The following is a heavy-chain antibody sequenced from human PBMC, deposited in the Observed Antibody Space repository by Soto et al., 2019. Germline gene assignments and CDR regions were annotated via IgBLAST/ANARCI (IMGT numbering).Heavy chain of an antibody. CDR1: GFSLSTSGVG. D-gene: IGHD3-22*01. CDR2: IYWNDDK. CDR3: AHRPKINHHYDSSGSHFDY. Sequence: SGPTLVNPTQTLTLTCTFSGFSLSTSGVGVGWIRQPPGKALEWLALIYWNDDKRYSPSLKSRLTITKDTSKNQVVLTMTNMDPVDTATYYCAHRPKINHHYDSSGSHFDYWGQGTPVTVSS. V-gene: IGHV2-5*01. J-gene: IGHJ4*02.